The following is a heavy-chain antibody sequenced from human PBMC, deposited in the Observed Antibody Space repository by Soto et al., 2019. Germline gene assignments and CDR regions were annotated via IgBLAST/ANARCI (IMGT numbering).Heavy chain of an antibody. CDR3: AKDGAPRYCGRSSCHPAGAY. V-gene: IGHV1-24*01. CDR2: FDPEDGET. CDR1: GYTLTELS. Sequence: ASVKVSCKVSGYTLTELSMHWVRQAPGKGLEWMGGFDPEDGETIYAQKFQGRVTMTEDTSTDNSNNMLYLQMDSLRAEDTAVYYCAKDGAPRYCGRSSCHPAGAYWGQGTLVTVSS. J-gene: IGHJ4*02. D-gene: IGHD2-15*01.